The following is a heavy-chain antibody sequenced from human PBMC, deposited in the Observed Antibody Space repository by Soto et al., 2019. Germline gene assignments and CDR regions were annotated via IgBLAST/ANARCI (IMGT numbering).Heavy chain of an antibody. CDR1: GYTFTGYY. V-gene: IGHV1-2*04. CDR2: INPNSGGT. D-gene: IGHD2-15*01. J-gene: IGHJ6*02. CDR3: ARGPIGVVAANYYYGMDV. Sequence: QVPLVQSGAEVKKPGASVKVSCKASGYTFTGYYMHWVRQAPGQGLEWMGWINPNSGGTNYAQKFQGWVTMTRDTSISTAYMELSRLRSDDTAVYYCARGPIGVVAANYYYGMDVWGQGTTVTVSS.